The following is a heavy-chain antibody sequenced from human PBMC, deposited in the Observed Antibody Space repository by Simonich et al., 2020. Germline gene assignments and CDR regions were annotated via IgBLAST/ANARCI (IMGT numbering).Heavy chain of an antibody. V-gene: IGHV3-30*07. D-gene: IGHD6-13*01. CDR2: ISYKGNNK. CDR3: ARDIVSFGSSWYAFDI. J-gene: IGHJ3*02. Sequence: QVQLVESGGGVVQPGRSLRLSWAASGFTFSSYAMHWVRQAPVKGLELLEVISYKGNNKYYANSVKGRFTISIDNSKNTLYLQMNGLRAEDTAVYYCARDIVSFGSSWYAFDIWGQGTMVTVSS. CDR1: GFTFSSYA.